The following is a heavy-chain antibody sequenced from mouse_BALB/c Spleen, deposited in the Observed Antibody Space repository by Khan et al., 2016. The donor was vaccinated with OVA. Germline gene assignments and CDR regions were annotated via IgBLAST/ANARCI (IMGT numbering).Heavy chain of an antibody. Sequence: EVELVESGGGLVQPGGSRKLSCAASGFTFSSFGIHWVRQAPKKGLEWVAYISSGSSTIYYVDTVKGRFTISSDIPKNTLFLQMTSLRSEDTAMYYGARSGGNFHWYFDVWGAGTSVTVSS. V-gene: IGHV5-17*02. CDR3: ARSGGNFHWYFDV. J-gene: IGHJ1*01. D-gene: IGHD2-1*01. CDR2: ISSGSSTI. CDR1: GFTFSSFG.